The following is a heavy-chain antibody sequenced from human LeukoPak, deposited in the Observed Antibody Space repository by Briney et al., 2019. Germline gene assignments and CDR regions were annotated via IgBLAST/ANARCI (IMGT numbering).Heavy chain of an antibody. Sequence: SVKVSCKASGGTFSSYAISWVRQAPGQGLEWMGGIIPIFGTANYAQKFQGRVTITADKSTSTAYMELSSLRSEDTAVYYCARSLRWLPNWFDPWGQGTLVTVSS. CDR3: ARSLRWLPNWFDP. V-gene: IGHV1-69*06. CDR1: GGTFSSYA. CDR2: IIPIFGTA. J-gene: IGHJ5*02. D-gene: IGHD5-24*01.